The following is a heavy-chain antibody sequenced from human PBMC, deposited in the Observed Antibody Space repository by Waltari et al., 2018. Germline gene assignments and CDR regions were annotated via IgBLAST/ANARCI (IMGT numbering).Heavy chain of an antibody. CDR1: GGSFSGYY. CDR2: INHSGST. CDR3: ARDPYSSGWDLDAFDI. J-gene: IGHJ3*02. D-gene: IGHD6-19*01. Sequence: QVQLQQWGAGLLKPSETLSLTCAVYGGSFSGYYWSWIRQPPGKGLEWIGEINHSGSTNDNLSRKSRVTISVDTSKNQFSLKLSSVTAADTAVYYCARDPYSSGWDLDAFDIWGQGTMVTVSS. V-gene: IGHV4-34*01.